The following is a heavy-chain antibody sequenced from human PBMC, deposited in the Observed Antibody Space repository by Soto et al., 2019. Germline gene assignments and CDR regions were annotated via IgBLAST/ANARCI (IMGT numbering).Heavy chain of an antibody. CDR3: DKTYYYDSSGPEIDY. D-gene: IGHD3-22*01. CDR2: INHSGST. CDR1: GGSISNYY. Sequence: PSETLSLTCNVSGGSISNYYWTWVRQSPEKGLEWIGEINHSGSTNYNPSLKSRVTISVDTSKNQFSLKLSSVTAADTAVYYYDKTYYYDSSGPEIDYWGQGTLVTVSS. V-gene: IGHV4-34*01. J-gene: IGHJ4*02.